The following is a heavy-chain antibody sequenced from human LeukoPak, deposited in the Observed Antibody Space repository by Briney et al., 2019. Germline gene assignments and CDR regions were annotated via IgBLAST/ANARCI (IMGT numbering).Heavy chain of an antibody. CDR1: GGSISSGGYY. D-gene: IGHD3-10*01. J-gene: IGHJ4*02. V-gene: IGHV4-31*03. CDR2: IYYSGST. Sequence: SETLSLTCTVSGGSISSGGYYWSWIRQHPGKGLEWIGYIYYSGSTYYNPPLKSRVTISVDTSKNQFSLKLSSVTAADTAVYYCARSSPLWFGELLNFDYWGQGTLVTVSS. CDR3: ARSSPLWFGELLNFDY.